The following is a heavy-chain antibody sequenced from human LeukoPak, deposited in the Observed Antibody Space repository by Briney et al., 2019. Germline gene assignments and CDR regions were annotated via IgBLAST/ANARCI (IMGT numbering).Heavy chain of an antibody. CDR3: VREDTPATANY. CDR1: GFNFANHA. Sequence: GGSLRLSCAASGFNFANHAMSWVRQAPGKGLEWVSAISGGGDITYYADSVTGRFTISRDNSKDTLFLQMPSLRPGDTAVYYCVREDTPATANYWGQGTLVTISS. V-gene: IGHV3-23*01. J-gene: IGHJ4*02. D-gene: IGHD2-21*02. CDR2: ISGGGDIT.